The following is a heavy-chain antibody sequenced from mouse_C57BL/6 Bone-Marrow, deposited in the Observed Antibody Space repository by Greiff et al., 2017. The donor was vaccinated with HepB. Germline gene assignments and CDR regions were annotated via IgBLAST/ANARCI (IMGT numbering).Heavy chain of an antibody. D-gene: IGHD2-4*01. Sequence: GGGLVQPKGSLKLSCAASGFSFNTYAMNWVRQASGKGLDWVARIRSKSNNYATYYADSVKDRFTISRDDSESMLYLQMNNLKTEDTAMYDCVRERGIYYDYDEYAMDYWGQGTSVTVSS. CDR3: VRERGIYYDYDEYAMDY. CDR1: GFSFNTYA. J-gene: IGHJ4*01. CDR2: IRSKSNNYAT. V-gene: IGHV10-1*01.